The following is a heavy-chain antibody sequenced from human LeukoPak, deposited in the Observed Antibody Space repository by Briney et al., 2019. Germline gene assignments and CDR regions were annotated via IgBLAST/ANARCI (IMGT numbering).Heavy chain of an antibody. CDR2: IYSGGST. V-gene: IGHV3-53*05. J-gene: IGHJ4*02. CDR3: AKAGGYSYLPFDY. CDR1: GFTVSSNY. D-gene: IGHD5-18*01. Sequence: PGGSLRLSCAASGFTVSSNYMSWVRQAPGKGLEWVSVIYSGGSTYYADSVKGRFTISRDNSKNSLYLQMSSLTTEDTALYYCAKAGGYSYLPFDYWGQGTLVTVSP.